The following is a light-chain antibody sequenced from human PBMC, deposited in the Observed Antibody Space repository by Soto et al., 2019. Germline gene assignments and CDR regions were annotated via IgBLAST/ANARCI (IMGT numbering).Light chain of an antibody. J-gene: IGKJ5*01. CDR1: QSVSSN. Sequence: EIVLTQSPGTLSLSPGERATLSCRASQSVSSNLAWYQQKPGQAPRLLIYGASTRATGIPARFSGSGSGTEFTLTISSLEPEDFAVYYCQQRSNWPITFGQGTRLEIK. V-gene: IGKV3-11*01. CDR3: QQRSNWPIT. CDR2: GAS.